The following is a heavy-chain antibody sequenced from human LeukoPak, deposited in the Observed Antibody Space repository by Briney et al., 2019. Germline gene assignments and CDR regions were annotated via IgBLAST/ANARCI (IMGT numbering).Heavy chain of an antibody. CDR1: GFTFSNAW. V-gene: IGHV3-15*01. CDR2: IKSKTDGGTT. J-gene: IGHJ4*02. Sequence: GGSLRLSCAGSGFTFSNAWMTWVRQPPGKGLEWVGRIKSKTDGGTTDYAAPVKGRFTISRDDSKNTLYLQMNSLKTEDTAVYYCTTEFRGFYDSTGYYRPGGYFDYWGLGTLVTVSS. CDR3: TTEFRGFYDSTGYYRPGGYFDY. D-gene: IGHD3-22*01.